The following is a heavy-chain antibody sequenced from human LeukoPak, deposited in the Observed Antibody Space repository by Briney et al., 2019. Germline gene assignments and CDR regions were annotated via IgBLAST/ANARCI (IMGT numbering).Heavy chain of an antibody. V-gene: IGHV3-23*01. CDR3: AREGSCYDSSGYPFDY. D-gene: IGHD3-22*01. J-gene: IGHJ4*02. CDR2: ISGSGGST. Sequence: GGSLRLSCAASGFTFSSYAMSWVRQAPGKGLEWVSAISGSGGSTYYADSVKGRFTISRDNSKNTLYLQMNSLRAEDTAVYYCAREGSCYDSSGYPFDYWGQGTLVTVSS. CDR1: GFTFSSYA.